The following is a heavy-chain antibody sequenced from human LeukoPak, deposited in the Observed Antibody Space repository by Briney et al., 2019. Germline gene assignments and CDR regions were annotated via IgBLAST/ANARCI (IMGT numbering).Heavy chain of an antibody. CDR1: GGSFSGYY. CDR3: ARGLSSGGYFPADY. CDR2: INHSGST. D-gene: IGHD6-19*01. J-gene: IGHJ4*02. Sequence: SETLSLTCAVYGGSFSGYYWSWIRQPPGKGLEWIGEINHSGSTNYNPSLKSRVTISVDTSKNQFSLKLSSVTAADTAVYYCARGLSSGGYFPADYWGQGTLVTVSS. V-gene: IGHV4-34*01.